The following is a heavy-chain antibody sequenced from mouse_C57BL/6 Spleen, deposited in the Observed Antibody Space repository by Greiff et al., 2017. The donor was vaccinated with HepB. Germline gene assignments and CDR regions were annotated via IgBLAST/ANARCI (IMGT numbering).Heavy chain of an antibody. V-gene: IGHV1-15*01. D-gene: IGHD2-5*01. CDR3: TRGYYSNYLGVYFDY. J-gene: IGHJ2*01. Sequence: QVQLQQSGAELVRPGASVTLSCKASGYTFTDYEMHWVKQTPVHGLEWIGAIDPETGGTAYNQKFKGKAILTADKSSSTAYMELRSLTSEDSAVYYCTRGYYSNYLGVYFDYWGQGTTLTVSS. CDR2: IDPETGGT. CDR1: GYTFTDYE.